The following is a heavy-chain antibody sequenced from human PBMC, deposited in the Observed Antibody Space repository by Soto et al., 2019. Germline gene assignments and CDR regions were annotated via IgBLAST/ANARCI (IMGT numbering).Heavy chain of an antibody. V-gene: IGHV3-7*03. D-gene: IGHD3-16*01. CDR3: VRVGRLGGY. Sequence: GGSLRLSCAASGFTFSTYWMSWVRQAPGKGLEWVANIKEDGSEKYYVDSVKGRFTISRDNANNSLYLQTNSLRAEDTAVYYCVRVGRLGGYWGQGTPVTVSS. CDR1: GFTFSTYW. J-gene: IGHJ4*02. CDR2: IKEDGSEK.